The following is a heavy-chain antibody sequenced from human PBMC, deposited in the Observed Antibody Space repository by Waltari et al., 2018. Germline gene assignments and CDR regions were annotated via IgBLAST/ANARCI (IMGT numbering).Heavy chain of an antibody. V-gene: IGHV4-38-2*02. Sequence: QVQLRESGPGLVKPSETLSLSCAVSGFSLSSGYYWGWIRQPPGKGLEWIGSIYDSGNTYYNPSRKSRVTMSIDTSKTQFSLRVNSATAADTAVYYCARDRVTGSSGAFNVWGQGTMVTVSS. CDR3: ARDRVTGSSGAFNV. CDR2: IYDSGNT. CDR1: GFSLSSGYY. D-gene: IGHD6-6*01. J-gene: IGHJ3*01.